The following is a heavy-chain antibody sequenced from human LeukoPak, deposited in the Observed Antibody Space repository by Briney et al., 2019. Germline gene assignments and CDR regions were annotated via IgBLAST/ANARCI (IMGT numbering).Heavy chain of an antibody. Sequence: GGSLRLSCAGSGYTFTSYAMSWVRQVSGKGLEWVSVISGSGGSTYYADSVRGRFTISRDNSKNTLYLQMNSLRAEDTAVYYCARAVVYSSGWYGFDYWGQGTLVTVSS. CDR2: ISGSGGST. CDR1: GYTFTSYA. D-gene: IGHD6-19*01. CDR3: ARAVVYSSGWYGFDY. V-gene: IGHV3-23*01. J-gene: IGHJ4*02.